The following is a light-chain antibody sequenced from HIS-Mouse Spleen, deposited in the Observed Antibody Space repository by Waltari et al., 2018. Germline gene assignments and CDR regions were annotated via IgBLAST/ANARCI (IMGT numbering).Light chain of an antibody. V-gene: IGKV3-20*01. CDR2: GAS. CDR1: QSVSSSY. J-gene: IGKJ2*01. CDR3: QQYGSSPVT. Sequence: EIVLTQSPGTLSLSPGERATLSCRASQSVSSSYLAWYQQKPGQSPRLLIYGASSRATGIPDRFSGSGSGTDFTLTISRLEPEDFAVYYCQQYGSSPVTFGQGTKLEIK.